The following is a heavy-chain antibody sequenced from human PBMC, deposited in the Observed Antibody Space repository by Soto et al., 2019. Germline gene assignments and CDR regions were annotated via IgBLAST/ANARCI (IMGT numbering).Heavy chain of an antibody. CDR2: IYHSGST. V-gene: IGHV4-4*02. CDR3: ARDRAVAARGSFDY. D-gene: IGHD6-13*01. J-gene: IGHJ4*02. CDR1: GGSVSSTNW. Sequence: QVQLQESGPGLVEPSGTLTLTCTVSGGSVSSTNWWSWVRQPPGKGLEWIGEIYHSGSTYYNPTLKRRVTTAVDKSKNQCTLRLSAVAAADTAVYFCARDRAVAARGSFDYWGQGTLVTVSS.